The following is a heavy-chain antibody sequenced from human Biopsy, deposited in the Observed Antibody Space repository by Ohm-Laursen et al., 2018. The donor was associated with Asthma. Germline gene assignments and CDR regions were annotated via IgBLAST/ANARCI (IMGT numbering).Heavy chain of an antibody. CDR1: GGSISSGGY. V-gene: IGHV4-30-2*01. D-gene: IGHD6-6*01. Sequence: QTLSLTCAVSGGSISSGGYWTWIRQPPGKGLEWIGYISHSGSIYFNPSLKSRVTISLDRTKSQFSLKLSSVTAADTALYYCARAQAAQYYYGMDVWGQGTTVIVSS. CDR3: ARAQAAQYYYGMDV. CDR2: ISHSGSI. J-gene: IGHJ6*02.